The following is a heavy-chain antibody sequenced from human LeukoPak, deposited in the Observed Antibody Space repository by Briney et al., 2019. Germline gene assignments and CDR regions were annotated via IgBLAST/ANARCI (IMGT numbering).Heavy chain of an antibody. CDR3: ARGGTLEYFQH. J-gene: IGHJ1*01. Sequence: RGSLRLSCAASGFTFSSYEMNWVRQAPGKGLEWVSYISSSGSTIYYADSVKGRFTISRDNAKNSLYLQMNSLRAKDTAVYYCARGGTLEYFQHWGQGTLVTVSS. CDR2: ISSSGSTI. V-gene: IGHV3-48*03. CDR1: GFTFSSYE.